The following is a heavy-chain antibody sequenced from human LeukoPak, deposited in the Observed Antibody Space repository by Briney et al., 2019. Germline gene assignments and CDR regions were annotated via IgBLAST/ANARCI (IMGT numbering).Heavy chain of an antibody. V-gene: IGHV3-74*01. Sequence: GGSLRLSCAASGFTFTNYWMHWVRQAPGKGLVWVSRINSDGSSTTYADSVKGRFTISRDNAKNTLYLQMNSLRAEDTAVYYCARAYDSSGYSSYYFDYWGQGTLVTVSS. CDR1: GFTFTNYW. CDR2: INSDGSST. D-gene: IGHD3-22*01. CDR3: ARAYDSSGYSSYYFDY. J-gene: IGHJ4*02.